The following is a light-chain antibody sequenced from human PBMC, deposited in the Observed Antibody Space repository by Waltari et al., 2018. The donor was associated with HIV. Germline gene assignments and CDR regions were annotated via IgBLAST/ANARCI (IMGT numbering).Light chain of an antibody. J-gene: IGKJ3*01. Sequence: EIVLTQSPATLSLSPGEGATLSCRASQSVTTYLAWFQQKPGQPPRLLICDASSRATGVPARFSGSGSGTDFSLTISSLEPEDFAIYYCQARHSWPPLFTFGPGTKVEMK. CDR1: QSVTTY. CDR3: QARHSWPPLFT. V-gene: IGKV3-11*01. CDR2: DAS.